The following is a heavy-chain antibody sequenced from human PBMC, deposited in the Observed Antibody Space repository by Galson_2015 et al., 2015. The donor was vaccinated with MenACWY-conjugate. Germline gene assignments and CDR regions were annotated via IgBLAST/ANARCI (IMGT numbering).Heavy chain of an antibody. Sequence: SLRLSCAASGFTFSSCAMSWVRQAPGKGLEWVSGISGSGGSTYYADSVKGRFTISRDNSKNTLYLQMDSLRAEDTAIYYWAKAYIAIVPNGALDCWGQGTLVAVSS. J-gene: IGHJ4*02. D-gene: IGHD2-8*01. CDR3: AKAYIAIVPNGALDC. CDR1: GFTFSSCA. V-gene: IGHV3-23*01. CDR2: ISGSGGST.